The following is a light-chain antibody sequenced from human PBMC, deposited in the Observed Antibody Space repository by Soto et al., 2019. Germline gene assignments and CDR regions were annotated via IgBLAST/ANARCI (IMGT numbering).Light chain of an antibody. CDR1: QSVSSGY. V-gene: IGKV3-20*01. J-gene: IGKJ1*01. Sequence: DIVWTQSPGTLYLSPGERATLSCRASQSVSSGYLAWYQQRPGQAPRLLIYGASTRATGIPDRFSGSGSGTDFTLTISRLEPEDFAVYYCQQYGTSPWTFGQGTKVDIK. CDR3: QQYGTSPWT. CDR2: GAS.